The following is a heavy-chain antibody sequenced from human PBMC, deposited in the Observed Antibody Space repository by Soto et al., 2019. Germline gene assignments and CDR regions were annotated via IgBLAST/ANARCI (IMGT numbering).Heavy chain of an antibody. J-gene: IGHJ4*02. CDR2: IWYDGSNK. CDR3: ARCITIFSPNLDY. D-gene: IGHD3-3*01. Sequence: GGSLRLSCAASGFTFSSYGMHWVRQAPGKGLEWVAVIWYDGSNKYYADSVKGRFTISRDNSKNTLYLQMNSLRAEDTAVYYCARCITIFSPNLDYGGQGTLVTVCS. CDR1: GFTFSSYG. V-gene: IGHV3-33*08.